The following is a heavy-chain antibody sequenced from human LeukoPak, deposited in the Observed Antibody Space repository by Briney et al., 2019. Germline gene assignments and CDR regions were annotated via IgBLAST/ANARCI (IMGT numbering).Heavy chain of an antibody. CDR2: ISSSSSSI. J-gene: IGHJ4*02. D-gene: IGHD6-19*01. CDR1: GFTFSSYS. Sequence: GGSLRLSCAASGFTFSSYSMNWVRRAPGKGLEWVSYISSSSSSIYYADSVKGRFTISRDNAKNSLYLQMNSLRAEDTAVYYCARESIAVAGYTIDYWGQGTLVTVSS. V-gene: IGHV3-48*04. CDR3: ARESIAVAGYTIDY.